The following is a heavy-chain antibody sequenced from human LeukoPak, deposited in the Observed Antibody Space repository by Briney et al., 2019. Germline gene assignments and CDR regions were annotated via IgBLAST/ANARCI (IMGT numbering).Heavy chain of an antibody. D-gene: IGHD3-16*01. CDR2: LSSSTSNI. J-gene: IGHJ2*01. Sequence: GGSLRLSCAASGFTFSSYSMNWVRQAPGKGLEWVSYLSSSTSNIYYADSVKGRFTISRDNANNSLDLQMNSLRAEDTAVYYCARGRLGSSFDLWGRGTLVTVSS. V-gene: IGHV3-48*01. CDR1: GFTFSSYS. CDR3: ARGRLGSSFDL.